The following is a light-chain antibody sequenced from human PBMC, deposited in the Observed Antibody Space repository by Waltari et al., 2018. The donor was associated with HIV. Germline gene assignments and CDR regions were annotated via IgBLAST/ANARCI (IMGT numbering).Light chain of an antibody. CDR3: AAWDDSLSGQWV. J-gene: IGLJ3*02. CDR1: SSNIGSNF. CDR2: RNN. Sequence: QSGLTQPPSASGTPGQRVTISCSGSSSNIGSNFVYWYQQLPGTAPKLLIYRNNQRPSGVPDRFSGSKSGTSASLAISGLRSEDEADYYCAAWDDSLSGQWVFGGGTKLTVL. V-gene: IGLV1-47*01.